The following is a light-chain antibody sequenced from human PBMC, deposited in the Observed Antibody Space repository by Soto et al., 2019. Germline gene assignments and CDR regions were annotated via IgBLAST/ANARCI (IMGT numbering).Light chain of an antibody. CDR3: QQYYNKVT. CDR1: QSVLYSSNNKNY. CDR2: WAS. J-gene: IGKJ5*01. Sequence: DIVMTQSPDSLAVSLGERATINCKSSQSVLYSSNNKNYLAWYRQKPGQPPKLLIYWASTRESGVPDRFSGSGSGTDFTLTISSLQAEDVAVYYCQQYYNKVTFGQGTRLEIK. V-gene: IGKV4-1*01.